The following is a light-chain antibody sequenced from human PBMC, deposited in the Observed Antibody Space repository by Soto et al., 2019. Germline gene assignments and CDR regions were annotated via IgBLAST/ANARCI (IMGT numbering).Light chain of an antibody. CDR3: QQYGNLPVT. J-gene: IGKJ5*01. CDR2: GAS. Sequence: EIVLTQSTGTLSLSPGERATLSCRASQSVTTTYLAWYQQKPGQSPRLLIYGASTRATGIPDRFSGSGSGTDFTLTISRLETEDFAVYYCQQYGNLPVTLVQGTRLEIK. V-gene: IGKV3-20*01. CDR1: QSVTTTY.